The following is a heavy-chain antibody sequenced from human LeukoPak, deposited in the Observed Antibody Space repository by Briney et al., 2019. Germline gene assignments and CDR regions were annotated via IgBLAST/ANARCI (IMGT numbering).Heavy chain of an antibody. CDR2: ISAYNGNT. D-gene: IGHD3-22*01. Sequence: ASVKVSCKASGYTFTSYGISWVRQAPGQGLEWMGWISAYNGNTNYAQKLQGRVTMTTDTSTSTAYMELRSLRSDDTAVYYCARDKVRYYYDSSGLQDYWGQGTLVTVSS. CDR1: GYTFTSYG. J-gene: IGHJ4*02. V-gene: IGHV1-18*01. CDR3: ARDKVRYYYDSSGLQDY.